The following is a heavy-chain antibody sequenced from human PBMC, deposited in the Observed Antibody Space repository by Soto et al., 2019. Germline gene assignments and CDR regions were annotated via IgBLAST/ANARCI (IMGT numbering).Heavy chain of an antibody. CDR3: TTHESGYYYDSSGYYSYYYYGMDV. CDR1: GFTFSNAW. D-gene: IGHD3-22*01. V-gene: IGHV3-15*07. J-gene: IGHJ6*02. CDR2: IKSKTDGGTT. Sequence: GGSLRLSCAASGFTFSNAWMNWVRQAPGKGLEWVGRIKSKTDGGTTDYAAPVKGRFTISRDDSKNTLYLQMNSLKTDDTAVYYCTTHESGYYYDSSGYYSYYYYGMDVWGQGTTVTVSS.